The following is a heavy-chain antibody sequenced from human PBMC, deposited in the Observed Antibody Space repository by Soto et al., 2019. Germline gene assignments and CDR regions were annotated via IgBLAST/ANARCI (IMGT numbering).Heavy chain of an antibody. J-gene: IGHJ4*02. CDR2: ISYDGSNN. D-gene: IGHD4-17*01. CDR1: GFTFSSYG. CDR3: AKDTLRQTVTTLDY. V-gene: IGHV3-30*18. Sequence: QVQLVESGGGVVQPGRSLRLSCAASGFTFSSYGMHWVRQAPGKGLEWVAVISYDGSNNYYADSVKGRFTISRDNSKNTLYLPMNSLRAEYTAVYYCAKDTLRQTVTTLDYWGQGTLVTVSS.